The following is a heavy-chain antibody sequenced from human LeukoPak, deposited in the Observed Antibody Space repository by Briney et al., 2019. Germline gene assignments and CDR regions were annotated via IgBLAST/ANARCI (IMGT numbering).Heavy chain of an antibody. D-gene: IGHD1-26*01. J-gene: IGHJ6*03. CDR3: ARDPYNGNYGDSYYYYMTS. CDR1: GFTFSSYG. Sequence: GGSLRLSCAASGFTFSSYGMHWVRQAPGKGLEWVSSITSSSIYTFYADSVKGRFTISRDNAKNSLYLQMNSLRAEDTAIYYCARDPYNGNYGDSYYYYMTSGAKGPRSPSP. V-gene: IGHV3-21*01. CDR2: ITSSSIYT.